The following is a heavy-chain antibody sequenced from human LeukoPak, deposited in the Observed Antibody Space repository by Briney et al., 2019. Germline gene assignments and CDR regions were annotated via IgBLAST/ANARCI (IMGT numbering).Heavy chain of an antibody. Sequence: SETLSLTGTVSGVSISSYYWSWIRQPPGKGLEWIGYIYYSGSTNYNPSLKSRVTISVDTSKNQFSLKLSSVTAADTAVYYCARDTLLWGQGTLVTVSS. J-gene: IGHJ4*02. D-gene: IGHD2/OR15-2a*01. CDR2: IYYSGST. CDR3: ARDTLL. V-gene: IGHV4-59*01. CDR1: GVSISSYY.